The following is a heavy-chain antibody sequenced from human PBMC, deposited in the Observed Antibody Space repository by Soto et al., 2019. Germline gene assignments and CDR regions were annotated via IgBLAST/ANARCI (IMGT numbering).Heavy chain of an antibody. V-gene: IGHV1-46*01. Sequence: ASVKVSCKASGYTFTSYYMHWVRQAPGQGLEWMGIINPSGGSTSYAQKFQGRVTMTRDTSTSTVYMELSSLRSEDTAVYYCARDYCGGDCHPQYYFDYWGQGTLVTVSS. D-gene: IGHD2-21*02. CDR3: ARDYCGGDCHPQYYFDY. CDR2: INPSGGST. J-gene: IGHJ4*02. CDR1: GYTFTSYY.